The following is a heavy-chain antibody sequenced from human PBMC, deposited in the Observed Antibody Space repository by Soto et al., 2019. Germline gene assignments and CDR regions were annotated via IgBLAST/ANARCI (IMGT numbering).Heavy chain of an antibody. CDR1: GGSISSYY. J-gene: IGHJ5*02. CDR3: ARAAHWFGEFDYNWFDP. D-gene: IGHD3-10*01. Sequence: PSETLSLTCTVSGGSISSYYWSWIRQPPGKGLEWIGYIYDSGSTKYNPSLNGNTNYNPSLKRRVTISLDTSKNQFSLKLNSVTAADTAVYYCARAAHWFGEFDYNWFDPWGQGTLVTVSS. CDR2: IYDSGSTKYNPSLNGNT. V-gene: IGHV4-59*01.